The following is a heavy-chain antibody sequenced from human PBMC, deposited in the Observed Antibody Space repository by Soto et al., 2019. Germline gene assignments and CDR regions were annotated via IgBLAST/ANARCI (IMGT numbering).Heavy chain of an antibody. CDR2: IYYKSRWYN. CDR3: ARDWGYDPDPTYYYGMDV. V-gene: IGHV6-1*01. D-gene: IGHD5-12*01. J-gene: IGHJ6*02. Sequence: SQTLSRTCSISGDTVSTNTAAWNCIRQSPSRGLEWLGRIYYKSRWYNDYSESLKSRIAIIPDTSRNQFSLQLNSVIPEDTAVYYCARDWGYDPDPTYYYGMDVWGQGTKVTVSS. CDR1: GDTVSTNTAA.